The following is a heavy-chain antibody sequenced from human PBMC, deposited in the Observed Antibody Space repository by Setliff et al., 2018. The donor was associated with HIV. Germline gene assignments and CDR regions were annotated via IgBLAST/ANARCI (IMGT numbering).Heavy chain of an antibody. Sequence: GGSLRLSCAASGFTFSSYSMNWVRQAPGKGLEWVSYISSSSSTRYYAGSVKGRFTISRENAKNSLYLQMSSLRDEDTAVYYCARDFRIIVPDVFDIWGRGTMVTVSS. D-gene: IGHD2-15*01. CDR2: ISSSSSTR. V-gene: IGHV3-48*02. CDR3: ARDFRIIVPDVFDI. J-gene: IGHJ3*02. CDR1: GFTFSSYS.